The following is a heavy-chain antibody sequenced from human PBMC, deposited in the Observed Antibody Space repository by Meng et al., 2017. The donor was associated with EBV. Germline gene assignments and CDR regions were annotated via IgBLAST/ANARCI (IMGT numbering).Heavy chain of an antibody. J-gene: IGHJ4*02. CDR2: FLPRLGAP. CDR3: ASESGRGYTPDY. Sequence: QVQCVQSAAEVKKPGSSVKVSCKTSGGPFRYYASSWVRQAPGQGLEWLGGFLPRLGAPNYAQKFHGRVKITADESTSTHYMDLSSLRSEDTAIYYCASESGRGYTPDYWGQGTLVTVSS. CDR1: GGPFRYYA. D-gene: IGHD3-10*01. V-gene: IGHV1-69*01.